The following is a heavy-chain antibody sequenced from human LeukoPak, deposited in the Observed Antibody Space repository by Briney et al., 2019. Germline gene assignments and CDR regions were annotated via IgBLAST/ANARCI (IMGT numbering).Heavy chain of an antibody. V-gene: IGHV1-18*04. CDR2: ISAYNGNT. Sequence: ASVKVSCKASGYTFTGYYMHWVRQAPGQGLEWMGWISAYNGNTNYAQKLQGRVTMTTDTSTSTAYMELRSLRSDDTAVYYCARDLGLSLTTGIDIWGQGTMVTVSS. CDR1: GYTFTGYY. CDR3: ARDLGLSLTTGIDI. D-gene: IGHD1-14*01. J-gene: IGHJ3*02.